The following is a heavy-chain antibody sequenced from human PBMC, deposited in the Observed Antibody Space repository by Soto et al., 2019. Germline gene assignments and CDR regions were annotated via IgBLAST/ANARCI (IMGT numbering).Heavy chain of an antibody. J-gene: IGHJ4*02. D-gene: IGHD3-10*01. CDR2: ISYVGST. V-gene: IGHV4-39*01. CDR3: ARRNYPYYFDY. Sequence: SETLSLTCTVSGGSITTSSYFWGWIRQPPGKGLEWIGVISYVGSTFYNPSLKSRVTISADTSKNQFSLHLSSVTAAETAIYYCARRNYPYYFDYWGQGIQVTVSS. CDR1: GGSITTSSYF.